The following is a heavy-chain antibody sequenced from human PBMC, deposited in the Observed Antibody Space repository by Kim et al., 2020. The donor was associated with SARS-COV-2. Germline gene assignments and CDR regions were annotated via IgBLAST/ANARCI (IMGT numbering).Heavy chain of an antibody. D-gene: IGHD4-17*01. V-gene: IGHV4-31*02. J-gene: IGHJ4*03. Sequence: YNPSLKSRVNISVDTSKNPVSLKLSSVTAADTAVYYCARDLGKYGGHGDYWGHGTLVTVSS. CDR3: ARDLGKYGGHGDY.